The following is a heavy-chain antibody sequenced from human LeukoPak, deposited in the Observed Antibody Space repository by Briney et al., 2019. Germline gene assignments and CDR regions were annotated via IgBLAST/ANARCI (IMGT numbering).Heavy chain of an antibody. D-gene: IGHD2-2*02. V-gene: IGHV1-69*13. CDR1: GGTFSSYA. CDR3: ARAGDIVVVPAAIPNWFDP. J-gene: IGHJ5*02. Sequence: ASVKVSCKASGGTFSSYAISWVRQAPGQGLEWMGGIIPIFGTANYAQKFQGRVTITADESTSTAYMELSSLRSEDTAAYYCARAGDIVVVPAAIPNWFDPWGQGTLVTVSS. CDR2: IIPIFGTA.